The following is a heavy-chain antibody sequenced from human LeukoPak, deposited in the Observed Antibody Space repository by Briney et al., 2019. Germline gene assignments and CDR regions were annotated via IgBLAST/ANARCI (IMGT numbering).Heavy chain of an antibody. CDR2: ISGSGGST. J-gene: IGHJ4*02. CDR3: ARGSGSSWYFYFDY. D-gene: IGHD6-13*01. CDR1: GFTFSTYA. Sequence: QSGGSLRLSCAASGFTFSTYAMSWVRQAPGRGLEWVSGISGSGGSTFYADSVKDRFTISRDNSKNTLYLQMNSLRAEDTALYYCARGSGSSWYFYFDYWGQGTLVTVSS. V-gene: IGHV3-23*01.